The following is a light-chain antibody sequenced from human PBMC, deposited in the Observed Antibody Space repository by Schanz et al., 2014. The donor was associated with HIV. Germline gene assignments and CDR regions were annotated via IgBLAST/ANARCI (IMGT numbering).Light chain of an antibody. CDR3: ATWHSSLREVV. Sequence: QSVLTQPPSASGTPGQRVTISCSGGSSNIGGNYVYWYQQFPGTAPKLLFYRNNQRPSGVPDRFSGSKSGTSASLAINGLQTGDEADYYCATWHSSLREVVFGGGTKLTVL. J-gene: IGLJ2*01. V-gene: IGLV1-47*01. CDR1: SSNIGGNY. CDR2: RNN.